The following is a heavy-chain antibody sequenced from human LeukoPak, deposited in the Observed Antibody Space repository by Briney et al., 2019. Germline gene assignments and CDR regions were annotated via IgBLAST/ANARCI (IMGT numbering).Heavy chain of an antibody. D-gene: IGHD5-18*01. CDR2: MNPNSGNT. J-gene: IGHJ4*02. CDR1: GYTFTSYD. V-gene: IGHV1-8*01. CDR3: ARAVDTAMVTPLDY. Sequence: ASVKVSCKASGYTFTSYDINWVRQATGQGLEWMGWMNPNSGNTGYAQKFQGRVTMTRNTSISTAYMELSSLRSEDTAVYYCARAVDTAMVTPLDYWGQGTLVNVSS.